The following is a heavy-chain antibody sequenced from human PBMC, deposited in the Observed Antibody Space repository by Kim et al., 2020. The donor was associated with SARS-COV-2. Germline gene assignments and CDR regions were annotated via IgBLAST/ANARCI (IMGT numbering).Heavy chain of an antibody. J-gene: IGHJ4*02. Sequence: SETLSLTCNVSGVSISGDYWSWIRQTPEKGLQWIASISYAGTMSYNTSLKSRVTISVDTSKNQVYLKLSSVTAADTAMHYCARHLSGSRAFYNVGYWGKG. CDR3: ARHLSGSRAFYNVGY. CDR1: GVSISGDY. D-gene: IGHD3-9*01. CDR2: ISYAGTM. V-gene: IGHV4-59*08.